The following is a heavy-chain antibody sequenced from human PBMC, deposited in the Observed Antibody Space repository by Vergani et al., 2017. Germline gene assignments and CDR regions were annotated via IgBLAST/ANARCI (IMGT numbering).Heavy chain of an antibody. CDR2: IYTSGST. CDR3: ARERGITIFGVENWFDP. D-gene: IGHD3-3*01. Sequence: QVQLQESGPGLVKPSQTLSLTCTVSGGSISSGSYYWSWIRQPAGKGLEWIGRIYTSGSTNYNPSLKSRVTISVDTSKNQFSLKLSSVTAADTAVYYCARERGITIFGVENWFDPWGQGTLVTVSS. V-gene: IGHV4-61*02. J-gene: IGHJ5*02. CDR1: GGSISSGSYY.